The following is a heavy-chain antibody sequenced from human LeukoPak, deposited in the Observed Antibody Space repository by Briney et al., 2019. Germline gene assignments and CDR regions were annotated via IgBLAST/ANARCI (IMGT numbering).Heavy chain of an antibody. CDR3: ARGLSANRYWYLDL. CDR2: IIPIFGTA. CDR1: GGTFSSYA. Sequence: ASVKVSCKASGGTFSSYAISWVRQAPGQGLEWMGGIIPIFGTANYAQKFQGRVTITADESTSTAYMELSSLRSEDTAVYYCARGLSANRYWYLDLWGRGTLVTVSS. D-gene: IGHD1-14*01. V-gene: IGHV1-69*13. J-gene: IGHJ2*01.